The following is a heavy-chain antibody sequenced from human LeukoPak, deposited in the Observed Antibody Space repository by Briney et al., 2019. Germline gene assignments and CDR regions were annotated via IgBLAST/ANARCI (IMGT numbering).Heavy chain of an antibody. D-gene: IGHD3/OR15-3a*01. J-gene: IGHJ4*02. V-gene: IGHV3-23*01. CDR2: ISGSADSK. CDR3: AKEIGPFDY. Sequence: GGSLRLSCAASGFTFSSYAMSWVRQAPGKGLEWVSVISGSADSKKYAESVKGRFTISRDNFKKTVYLQMSDLRAEDTAVYYCAKEIGPFDYWGQGTLVTVSS. CDR1: GFTFSSYA.